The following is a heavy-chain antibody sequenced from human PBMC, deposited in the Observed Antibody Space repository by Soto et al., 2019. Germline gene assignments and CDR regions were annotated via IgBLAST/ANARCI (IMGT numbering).Heavy chain of an antibody. V-gene: IGHV1-18*01. D-gene: IGHD1-26*01. Sequence: QVQLVQSGAEVKKPGASVKVSCKASGYTSTSYGISWVRQAPGQGLEWMGWISANTGNTNFAQKLQGRVTMTTDTSTSTAYMELRSLRSDDTAVYYCARDGRYSGSYGGYYFDYWGQGTLVTVSS. CDR2: ISANTGNT. CDR3: ARDGRYSGSYGGYYFDY. J-gene: IGHJ4*02. CDR1: GYTSTSYG.